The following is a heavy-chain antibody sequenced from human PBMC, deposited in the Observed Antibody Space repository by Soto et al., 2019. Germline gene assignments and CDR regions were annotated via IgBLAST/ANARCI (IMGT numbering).Heavy chain of an antibody. CDR3: ARDFPDEGAAMVLYYYYYGMDV. D-gene: IGHD5-18*01. Sequence: SGGSLRLSCAASGFTFSSYAMHWVRQAPGKGLEWVAVISYDGSNKYYADSVKGRFTISRDNSKNTLYLQMNSLRAEDTAVYYCARDFPDEGAAMVLYYYYYGMDVWGQGTTVTVSS. V-gene: IGHV3-30-3*01. J-gene: IGHJ6*02. CDR2: ISYDGSNK. CDR1: GFTFSSYA.